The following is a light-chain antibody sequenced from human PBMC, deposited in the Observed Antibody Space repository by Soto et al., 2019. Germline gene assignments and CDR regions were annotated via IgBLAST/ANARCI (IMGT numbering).Light chain of an antibody. CDR2: AAS. CDR1: QGIRND. Sequence: AIQMTQSPSSLSASVGDKVTITCRASQGIRNDLDWYQQKPGQAPRLLIYAASHLQSGVPSRFSGSGSGTDFTLTISSLQTEDFATYYCLQEYNYPLTFGGGTKVDIK. J-gene: IGKJ4*01. V-gene: IGKV1-6*01. CDR3: LQEYNYPLT.